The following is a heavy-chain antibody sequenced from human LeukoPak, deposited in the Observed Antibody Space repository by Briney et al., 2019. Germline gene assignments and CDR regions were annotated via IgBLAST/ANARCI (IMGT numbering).Heavy chain of an antibody. CDR2: INTDGTGK. Sequence: PGGSLGLSCVASGFIYSDWWMNWVRQAPGKGLEWVANINTDGTGKYYVDSVKGRFTVSRDNTKNSLYLEMASLKAEDTAVYYCTRISLAEGLEFWGQGILVTASS. D-gene: IGHD3/OR15-3a*01. V-gene: IGHV3-7*01. CDR1: GFIYSDWW. CDR3: TRISLAEGLEF. J-gene: IGHJ4*02.